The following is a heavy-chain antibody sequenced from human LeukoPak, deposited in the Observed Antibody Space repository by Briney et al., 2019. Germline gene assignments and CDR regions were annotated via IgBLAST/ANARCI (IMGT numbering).Heavy chain of an antibody. V-gene: IGHV3-48*03. J-gene: IGHJ6*03. CDR3: ARGHYYYYYYMDV. CDR2: ISSSGSTI. Sequence: GGSLRLSCAASGFTFSSYEMNWVRQAPGKGLEWVSYISSSGSTIYYADSVKGRFTISRDNAKNSLYLQMNSLRAEDTAVYYCARGHYYYYYYMDVWGKGTTVTISS. CDR1: GFTFSSYE.